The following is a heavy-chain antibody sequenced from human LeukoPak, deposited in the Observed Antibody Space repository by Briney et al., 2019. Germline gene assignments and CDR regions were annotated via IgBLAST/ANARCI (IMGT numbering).Heavy chain of an antibody. Sequence: PSETLSLTCAVYGGSFSGYYWSWIRQPPGKGLEWIGEINHSGSTNYNPSLKSRVTVSVDTSKNQFSLKLSSVTAADTAVYYCAVRIVGATRDYWGQGTLVTVSS. V-gene: IGHV4-34*01. J-gene: IGHJ4*02. CDR2: INHSGST. D-gene: IGHD1-26*01. CDR1: GGSFSGYY. CDR3: AVRIVGATRDY.